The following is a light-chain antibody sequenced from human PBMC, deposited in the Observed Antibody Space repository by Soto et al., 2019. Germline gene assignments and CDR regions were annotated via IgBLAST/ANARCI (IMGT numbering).Light chain of an antibody. J-gene: IGLJ7*01. CDR2: IDH. V-gene: IGLV1-47*02. CDR3: ATWDDDLSAAV. CDR1: SSNIGSNY. Sequence: QAVVTQPPSASGTPGQRVTISCSGSSSNIGSNYVYWYQQLPGTAPKLLIYIDHNRPSGIPDRFSGSKSGTSASLAISGLQSEDEADYYCATWDDDLSAAVFGGGTQLTVL.